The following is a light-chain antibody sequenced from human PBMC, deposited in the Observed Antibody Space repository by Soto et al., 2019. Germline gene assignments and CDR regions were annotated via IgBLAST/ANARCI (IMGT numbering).Light chain of an antibody. CDR1: SSDVGAYNY. CDR3: SSYTTSSTLVV. Sequence: QSALTQPASVSGSPGQSITISCTGTSSDVGAYNYVSWYQQHPGRAPKLIICDVSDRPSGVSNRFSGSKSGNTASLTISGLQAEDEADYYCSSYTTSSTLVVFGGGTQLTVL. CDR2: DVS. J-gene: IGLJ2*01. V-gene: IGLV2-14*01.